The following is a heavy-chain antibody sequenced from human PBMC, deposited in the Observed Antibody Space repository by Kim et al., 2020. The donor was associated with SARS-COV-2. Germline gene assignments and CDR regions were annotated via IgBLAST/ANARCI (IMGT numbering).Heavy chain of an antibody. CDR3: TRVSLTFGSGTFALDP. Sequence: SLKSRVSISVDKSNNQFSLKLSSVTAADTAIYYCTRVSLTFGSGTFALDPWGQGTLVTVSS. D-gene: IGHD3-10*01. J-gene: IGHJ5*02. V-gene: IGHV4-4*02.